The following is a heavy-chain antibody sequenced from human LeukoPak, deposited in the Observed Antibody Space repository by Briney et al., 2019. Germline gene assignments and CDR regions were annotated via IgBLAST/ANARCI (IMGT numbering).Heavy chain of an antibody. V-gene: IGHV3-30*02. CDR1: GFTFSTFG. Sequence: GGSLRLSCAASGFTFSTFGMHWVRQAPGKGLEWVAFIRYDGSDKYYADSVKGRFTISRDNSKNTLYLQMNSLRAEDAAVYYCAREGFSRAVAGIKGIFDYWGQGTLVTVSS. CDR2: IRYDGSDK. J-gene: IGHJ4*02. D-gene: IGHD6-19*01. CDR3: AREGFSRAVAGIKGIFDY.